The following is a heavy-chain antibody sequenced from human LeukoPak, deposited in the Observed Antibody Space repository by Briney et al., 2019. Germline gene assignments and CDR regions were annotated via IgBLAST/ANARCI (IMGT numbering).Heavy chain of an antibody. V-gene: IGHV3-7*03. J-gene: IGHJ4*03. CDR3: ARDRSTTVSNTLGYFDY. Sequence: GGSLRLSCAASGFTFSSYTMSWVRQAPGKGLEWVANIKQDGSEKYYVDSVKGRFTFSRDNAKNSLYLQMNSLRAEDTAVYYCARDRSTTVSNTLGYFDYWGQGPRSPSPQ. CDR1: GFTFSSYT. D-gene: IGHD2/OR15-2a*01. CDR2: IKQDGSEK.